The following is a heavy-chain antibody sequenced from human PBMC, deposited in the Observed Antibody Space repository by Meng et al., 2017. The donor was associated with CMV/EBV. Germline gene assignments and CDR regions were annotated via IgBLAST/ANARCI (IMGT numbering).Heavy chain of an antibody. J-gene: IGHJ3*02. CDR3: AKGDIGVGADAFDI. D-gene: IGHD2-2*01. CDR1: GFTFDDYA. Sequence: SLKISCAASGFTFDDYAMHWVRQAPGKGLEWVSGISWNSGRIGYADSVKGRVTISRDNAKNSLYLQMNSLRAEDTALYYCAKGDIGVGADAFDIWGQGTMVTVSS. CDR2: ISWNSGRI. V-gene: IGHV3-9*01.